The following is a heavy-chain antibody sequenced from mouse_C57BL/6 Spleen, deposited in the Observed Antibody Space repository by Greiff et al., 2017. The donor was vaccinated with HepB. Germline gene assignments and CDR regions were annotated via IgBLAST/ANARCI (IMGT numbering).Heavy chain of an antibody. V-gene: IGHV1-7*01. Sequence: ESGAELAKPGASVKLSCEASGYTFTSYWMHWVKQRPGQGLEWIGYINPSSGYTKYNQKFKDKATLTADKSSSTAYMQLSSLTYEDSAVYYCARRAREDGYYVDYWGQGTTLTVSS. D-gene: IGHD2-3*01. CDR2: INPSSGYT. CDR3: ARRAREDGYYVDY. J-gene: IGHJ2*01. CDR1: GYTFTSYW.